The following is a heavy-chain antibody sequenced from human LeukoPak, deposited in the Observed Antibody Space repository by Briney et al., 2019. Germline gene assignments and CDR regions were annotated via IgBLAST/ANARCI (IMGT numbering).Heavy chain of an antibody. V-gene: IGHV1-2*02. D-gene: IGHD6-6*01. Sequence: ASVKVSCKASGYXFTGYDMYWVRQAPGQGLEWMGWINPNSGGTNYAQKFQGRVTMTRDTSISTAYMELSRLRSDDTAEYYCATFEYTSSSLNYWGQGTLVTVSS. J-gene: IGHJ4*02. CDR2: INPNSGGT. CDR1: GYXFTGYD. CDR3: ATFEYTSSSLNY.